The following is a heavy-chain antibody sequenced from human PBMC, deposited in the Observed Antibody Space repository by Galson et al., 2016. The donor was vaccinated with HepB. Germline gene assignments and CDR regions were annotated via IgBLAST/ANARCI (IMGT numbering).Heavy chain of an antibody. J-gene: IGHJ4*02. CDR2: IKGDGVT. CDR3: ARDSGIGDSFEY. V-gene: IGHV3-74*03. CDR1: GFGFSDSW. Sequence: SLRLSCAASGFGFSDSWMHWIRQPPGKGLVWVARIKGDGVTTYAESVEGRFSVSRDNAKKTVFLQMNSLRADDTDVYYCARDSGIGDSFEYWGQGSLVTVSS. D-gene: IGHD3-10*01.